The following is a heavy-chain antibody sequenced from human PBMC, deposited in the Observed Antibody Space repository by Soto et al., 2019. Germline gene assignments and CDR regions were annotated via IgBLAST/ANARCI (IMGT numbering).Heavy chain of an antibody. CDR3: TRGFTTVATIEGFDY. J-gene: IGHJ4*02. CDR1: GATFSGSA. CDR2: ITPTLGTT. Sequence: QVQPVQSGAEVKRPGSSVKVSCKASGATFSGSAFSWVRQAPGQGLEWMGGITPTLGTTNYAQHLQGRVTITADESTGTSFMVRTSLSSADTAVYYCTRGFTTVATIEGFDYWGQGTLVSVSS. V-gene: IGHV1-69*01. D-gene: IGHD2-15*01.